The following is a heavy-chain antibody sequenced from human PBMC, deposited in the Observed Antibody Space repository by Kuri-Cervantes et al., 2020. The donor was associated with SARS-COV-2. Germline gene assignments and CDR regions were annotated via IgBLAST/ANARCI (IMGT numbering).Heavy chain of an antibody. CDR2: ISSSSSTI. CDR3: ARASGYDFWSGYNYYYYMDV. D-gene: IGHD3-3*01. CDR1: GFTFSSYS. V-gene: IGHV3-48*01. J-gene: IGHJ6*03. Sequence: GGSLRLSCAASGFTFSSYSMNWVRQAPGKGLEWVSYISSSSSTIYYADSVKGRFTISRDNAKNSLYLQINSLRAEDTAVYYCARASGYDFWSGYNYYYYMDVWGKGTTVTVSS.